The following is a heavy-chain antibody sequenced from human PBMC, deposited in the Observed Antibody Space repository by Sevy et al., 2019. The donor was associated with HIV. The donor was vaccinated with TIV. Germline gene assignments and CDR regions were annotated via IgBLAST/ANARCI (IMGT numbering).Heavy chain of an antibody. Sequence: GGSLRLSCAASGFTFSSYSLSSYSMNWVRQAPGKGLEWVSSISSGSSYIFYAESVKGRFTISRDNAKNSLYLQMNSLRAEDTAVYYCARDRGGGTSSYGMDVWGQGTTVTVSS. CDR2: ISSGSSYI. D-gene: IGHD3-16*01. CDR3: ARDRGGGTSSYGMDV. J-gene: IGHJ6*02. V-gene: IGHV3-21*01. CDR1: GFTFSSYSLSSYS.